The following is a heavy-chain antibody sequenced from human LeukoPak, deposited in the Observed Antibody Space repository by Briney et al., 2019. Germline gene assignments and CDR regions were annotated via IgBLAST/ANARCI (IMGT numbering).Heavy chain of an antibody. D-gene: IGHD5-12*01. CDR2: IRSKANSYAT. CDR3: TRSDSGYYYYYGMDV. Sequence: GGSLKLSCAASGFTFSGSAMHWVRQASGKGLEWVGRIRSKANSYATAYAASVKGRFTISRDDSENTAYLQMNSLKTEDTAVYYCTRSDSGYYYYYGMDVWGKGTTVTVSS. CDR1: GFTFSGSA. J-gene: IGHJ6*04. V-gene: IGHV3-73*01.